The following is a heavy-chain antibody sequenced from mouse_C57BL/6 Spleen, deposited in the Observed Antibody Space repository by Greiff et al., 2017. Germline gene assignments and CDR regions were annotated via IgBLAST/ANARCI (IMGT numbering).Heavy chain of an antibody. CDR2: IDPSDSYT. J-gene: IGHJ1*03. V-gene: IGHV1-69*01. Sequence: QVQLKQPGAELVMPGASVKLSCKASGYTFTSYWMHWVKQRPGQGLEWIGEIDPSDSYTNYNQKFKGKSTLTVDKSSSTAYMQLSSLTSEDSAVYYCARPVGFRYFDVWGTGTTVTVSS. D-gene: IGHD1-1*01. CDR1: GYTFTSYW. CDR3: ARPVGFRYFDV.